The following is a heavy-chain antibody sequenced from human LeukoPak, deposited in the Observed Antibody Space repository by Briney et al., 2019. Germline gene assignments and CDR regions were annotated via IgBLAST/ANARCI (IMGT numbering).Heavy chain of an antibody. J-gene: IGHJ4*02. CDR1: GFTISSNY. Sequence: GGSLRLSCAASGFTISSNYMGWVRQAPGKGLDWVSVIYSGGTAYYADSVKGRFTISRDSSKNILHLQMDSLTVDDTALYYCARGSSLAAVARGFDYWGQGTLVTVSS. CDR2: IYSGGTA. D-gene: IGHD6-19*01. V-gene: IGHV3-66*02. CDR3: ARGSSLAAVARGFDY.